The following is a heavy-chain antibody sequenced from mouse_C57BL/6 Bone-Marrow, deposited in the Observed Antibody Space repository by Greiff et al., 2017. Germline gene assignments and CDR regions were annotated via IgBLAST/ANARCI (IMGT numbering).Heavy chain of an antibody. V-gene: IGHV6-3*01. D-gene: IGHD2-14*01. J-gene: IGHJ2*01. CDR1: GFTFSNYW. Sequence: EVQLVESGGGLVQPGGSMTLSCVASGFTFSNYWMNWVRQSPEKGLEWVAQIRLKSDNYATHYSESVKGRFTISRDDSNSSVYLQMNNLRAEDTGIYYCTGGYRYYFDYWGQVTTLTVSS. CDR3: TGGYRYYFDY. CDR2: IRLKSDNYAT.